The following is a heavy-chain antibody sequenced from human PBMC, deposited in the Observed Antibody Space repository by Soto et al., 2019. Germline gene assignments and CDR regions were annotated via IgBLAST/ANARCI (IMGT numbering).Heavy chain of an antibody. CDR1: GFSFSDFA. J-gene: IGHJ6*02. CDR2: ISGSAVTT. Sequence: VGSLRLSCAASGFSFSDFAMNWVRQAPGKGLEWVSSISGSAVTTYYADTVKGRFTISRDNVESILYLQMDSLRADDTGVYYCAKDMWWERPLDNYGMDVWGQGTTVTVSS. V-gene: IGHV3-23*01. CDR3: AKDMWWERPLDNYGMDV. D-gene: IGHD2-21*01.